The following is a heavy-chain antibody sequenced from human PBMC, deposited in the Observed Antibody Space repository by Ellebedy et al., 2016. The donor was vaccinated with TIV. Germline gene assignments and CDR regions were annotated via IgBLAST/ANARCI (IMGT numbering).Heavy chain of an antibody. CDR2: ISAYNGNT. D-gene: IGHD6-13*01. V-gene: IGHV1-18*01. J-gene: IGHJ4*02. CDR1: GYTFTDYR. Sequence: AASVKVSCKASGYTFTDYRLDWVRQAPGQGLEWMGWISAYNGNTNYAQKVQGRVTMTTDTSTSTAYMELRSLRSDDTAVYYCARGSYSSSWDYWGQGTLVTVSA. CDR3: ARGSYSSSWDY.